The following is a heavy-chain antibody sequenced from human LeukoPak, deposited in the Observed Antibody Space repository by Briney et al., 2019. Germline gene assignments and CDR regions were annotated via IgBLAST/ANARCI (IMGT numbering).Heavy chain of an antibody. J-gene: IGHJ3*02. CDR2: IIPIVGST. CDR1: GDTFSSYG. V-gene: IGHV1-69*04. Sequence: GASVKVSCKTSGDTFSSYGISWVRQAPGQGPEWMGRIIPIVGSTNYAEKLQGRVTITADKSTSTVYMELSSLRSEDTAVYYCARDGWWSHAFDIWGQGTMVTVSS. D-gene: IGHD2-15*01. CDR3: ARDGWWSHAFDI.